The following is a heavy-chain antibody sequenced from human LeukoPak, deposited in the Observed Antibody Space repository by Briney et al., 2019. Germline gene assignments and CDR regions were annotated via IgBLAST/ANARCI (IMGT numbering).Heavy chain of an antibody. CDR1: GGSISSYY. CDR2: IYYSGST. Sequence: SETLSLTCTVSGGSISSYYWSWIRQPPGKGLEWIGYIYYSGSTNYNPSLKSRVTISVDTSKNQFSLKLSSVTAADTAVYYCARYYYDSSSYYRFDYWGQGTLVTVSS. J-gene: IGHJ4*02. V-gene: IGHV4-59*01. D-gene: IGHD3-22*01. CDR3: ARYYYDSSSYYRFDY.